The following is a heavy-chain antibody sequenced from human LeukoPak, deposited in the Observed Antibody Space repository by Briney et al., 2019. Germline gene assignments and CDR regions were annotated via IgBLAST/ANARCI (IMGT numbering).Heavy chain of an antibody. CDR2: IYYSGST. D-gene: IGHD1-26*01. CDR1: GGSISSSSYY. J-gene: IGHJ3*02. CDR3: ARGSGSRDAFDI. Sequence: PSETLSLTCTVSGGSISSSSYYWGWIRQPPGKGLEWVGSIYYSGSTYYNPSLKSRVTISVDTPKNQFSLKLSSVTAADTAIYYCARGSGSRDAFDIWGQGTMVSISS. V-gene: IGHV4-39*07.